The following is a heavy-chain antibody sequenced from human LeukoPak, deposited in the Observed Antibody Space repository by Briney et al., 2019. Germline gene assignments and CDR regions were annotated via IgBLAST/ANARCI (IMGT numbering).Heavy chain of an antibody. D-gene: IGHD1-26*01. CDR3: ARAESGSGYYFDY. Sequence: GASVKVSYKASGYTFTSYDINWVRQATGQGLEGMGWMNPNSGNTGYAQKFQGRVTMTRNTSISTAYMELSSLRSEDTAVYYCARAESGSGYYFDYWGQGTLVTVSS. J-gene: IGHJ4*02. V-gene: IGHV1-8*01. CDR1: GYTFTSYD. CDR2: MNPNSGNT.